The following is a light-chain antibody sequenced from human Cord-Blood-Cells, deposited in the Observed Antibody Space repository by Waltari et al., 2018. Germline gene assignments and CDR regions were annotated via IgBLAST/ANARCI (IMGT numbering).Light chain of an antibody. Sequence: QSALTQPASVSGSPGQSITISCTGTSSDVGGYNYFSWYQQHPGKAPKLMIYDVSTRPSGVSNLFSGSKSGNTASLTISGLQAEDEADYYCSSYTSSSTLVFGGGTKLTVL. J-gene: IGLJ2*01. CDR1: SSDVGGYNY. CDR3: SSYTSSSTLV. V-gene: IGLV2-14*01. CDR2: DVS.